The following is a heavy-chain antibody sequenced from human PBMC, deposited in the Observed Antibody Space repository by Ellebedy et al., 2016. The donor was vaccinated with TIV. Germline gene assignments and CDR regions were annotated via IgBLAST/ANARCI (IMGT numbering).Heavy chain of an antibody. CDR1: GFTFSSYD. Sequence: GESLKISCAASGFTFSSYDMHWVRQATGKGLEWVSAIGTAGDTYYPGSVKGRFTISRENAKNSLYLQMNSLRAGDTAVYYCARGRSAAYYYGMDVWGQGTTVTVSS. V-gene: IGHV3-13*01. CDR2: IGTAGDT. CDR3: ARGRSAAYYYGMDV. J-gene: IGHJ6*02. D-gene: IGHD2-15*01.